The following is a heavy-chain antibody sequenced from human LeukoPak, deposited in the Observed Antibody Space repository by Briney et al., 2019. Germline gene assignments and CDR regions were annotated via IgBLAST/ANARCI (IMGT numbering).Heavy chain of an antibody. J-gene: IGHJ4*02. V-gene: IGHV5-10-1*01. CDR2: IDTVDAHT. D-gene: IGHD1-26*01. CDR3: ARHFGGSYYDDY. Sequence: GESLKISCKGSGYSSISYWISWARQMPGGGLERMGRIDTVDAHTNYSPPFQGHVTISADKSISTAYLQWSSLKASDTATYYCARHFGGSYYDDYWGQGTLVTVSS. CDR1: GYSSISYW.